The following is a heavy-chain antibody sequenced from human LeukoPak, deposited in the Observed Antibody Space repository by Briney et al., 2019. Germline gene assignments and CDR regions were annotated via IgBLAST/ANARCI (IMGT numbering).Heavy chain of an antibody. CDR2: IEQVGSES. CDR3: ARDGFDVGIYFDS. CDR1: GFTFSSHW. Sequence: GGSLRLSCAVSGFTFSSHWMSWVRQAPGKGLEGVANIEQVGSESYYVDSVKGRFTIYRDNAKNLLYLQMNSLRAEDTAVYYCARDGFDVGIYFDSWGQGTLVTVSS. D-gene: IGHD3-9*01. V-gene: IGHV3-7*01. J-gene: IGHJ4*02.